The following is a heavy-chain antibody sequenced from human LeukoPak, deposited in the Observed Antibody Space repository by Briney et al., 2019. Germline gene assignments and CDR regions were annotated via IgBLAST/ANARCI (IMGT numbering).Heavy chain of an antibody. V-gene: IGHV5-51*01. CDR2: ISPGDSDT. CDR1: GNSFTSYW. D-gene: IGHD6-19*01. J-gene: IGHJ4*02. CDR3: ARQNRIAVSGTFDY. Sequence: GESLKISCKGSGNSFTSYWIGWVRQMPGKGLERMGIISPGDSDTRYSPSFQGQVTISADKSISTAYLQWSSLRASDTAMYYCARQNRIAVSGTFDYWGQGTLITVSS.